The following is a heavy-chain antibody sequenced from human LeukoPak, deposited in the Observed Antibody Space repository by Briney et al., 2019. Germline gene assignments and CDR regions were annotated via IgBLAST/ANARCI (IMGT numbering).Heavy chain of an antibody. J-gene: IGHJ4*02. D-gene: IGHD1-26*01. Sequence: GGSLRLSCGASGFTFSSYAMSWVRQAPGMGLEWVSAITGSGGSAYYADSVKGRFTISRDNSKNTLYLQINSLRAEDTDVYYCATREVGATSMYFDYWGQGTLVTVSS. CDR1: GFTFSSYA. CDR3: ATREVGATSMYFDY. V-gene: IGHV3-23*01. CDR2: ITGSGGSA.